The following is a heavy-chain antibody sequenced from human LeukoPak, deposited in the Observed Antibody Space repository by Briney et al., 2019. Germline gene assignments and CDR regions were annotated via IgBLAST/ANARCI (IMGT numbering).Heavy chain of an antibody. CDR2: IYTSGST. Sequence: AETLSLTCTVSGGSISRYYRSWIRQPAGKGLEWIWHIYTSGSTNYNPALKRRVTMSVDTSKNQFSLKLSSVTAADTAVYCCAWRYSDALTGYSLFDYWGQGTLVTVSS. J-gene: IGHJ4*02. D-gene: IGHD3-9*01. CDR1: GGSISRYY. CDR3: AWRYSDALTGYSLFDY. V-gene: IGHV4-4*07.